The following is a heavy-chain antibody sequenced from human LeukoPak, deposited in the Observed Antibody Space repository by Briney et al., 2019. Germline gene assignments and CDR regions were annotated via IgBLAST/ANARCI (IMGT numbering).Heavy chain of an antibody. CDR1: GFTFRNSW. Sequence: QPGGSLRLSCAASGFTFRNSWMLWVRQGPGKGPVWVSRIKSDGSYITYADSVKGRFIISRDNAENTLYLQMNSLRVDDTAVYYCATGDSGWYNYRGQGTLVTVS. V-gene: IGHV3-74*03. CDR2: IKSDGSYI. CDR3: ATGDSGWYNY. D-gene: IGHD6-19*01. J-gene: IGHJ4*02.